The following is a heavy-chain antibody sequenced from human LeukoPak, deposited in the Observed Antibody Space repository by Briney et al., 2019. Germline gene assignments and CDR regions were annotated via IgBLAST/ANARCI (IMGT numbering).Heavy chain of an antibody. V-gene: IGHV1-2*02. J-gene: IGHJ6*03. CDR3: ARDPASLITEAYMDV. D-gene: IGHD5-24*01. CDR2: INPNSGGT. CDR1: GYTFTGYY. Sequence: GASVKVSCKASGYTFTGYYMHWVRQAPGQGLEWMGWINPNSGGTNYAQKFQGRVTMTRDTSISTAYMELSRLRSDDTAVYYCARDPASLITEAYMDVWGKGTTVTVSS.